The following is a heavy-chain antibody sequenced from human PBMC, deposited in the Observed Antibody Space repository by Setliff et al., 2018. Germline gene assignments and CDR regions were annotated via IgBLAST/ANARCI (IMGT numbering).Heavy chain of an antibody. CDR1: GLTFSGYS. CDR2: ISATSGNI. CDR3: ARAEEILEWLSSNRRASSAFDI. Sequence: PGGSLRLSCVASGLTFSGYSLDWVRQAPGKGLECVSYISATSGNIYYADSVKGRFTVSRDNSKNSLYLQMNSLRAEDTAVYYCARAEEILEWLSSNRRASSAFDIWGQGTMVTVSS. J-gene: IGHJ3*02. V-gene: IGHV3-48*04. D-gene: IGHD3-3*01.